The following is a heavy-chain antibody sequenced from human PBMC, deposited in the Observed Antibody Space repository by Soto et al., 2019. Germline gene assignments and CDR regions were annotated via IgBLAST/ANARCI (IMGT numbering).Heavy chain of an antibody. Sequence: QVQLQQWGAGLLKPSETLSLTCAVYGGSFSGFYWSWIRQPPGKGLEWIGEINHSGSTNYNPSLKSRVTISADTSKNQFSLQLSSVTAADTAVYYCVSKLGSCTGGSCNWYFDVWGRGTRVTVSS. J-gene: IGHJ2*01. CDR1: GGSFSGFY. CDR2: INHSGST. CDR3: VSKLGSCTGGSCNWYFDV. D-gene: IGHD2-15*01. V-gene: IGHV4-34*01.